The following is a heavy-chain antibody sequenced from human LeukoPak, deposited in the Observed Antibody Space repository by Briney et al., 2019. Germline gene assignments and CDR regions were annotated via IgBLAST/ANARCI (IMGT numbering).Heavy chain of an antibody. Sequence: GGSLRLSCAASGVTFSSYAMSWVRQAPGKGLEWVSGISGSGYTTYYADSVKGRFTISRDNSKNTLFLQMNSLRAEDTAVYYCARGAYDILTGYSSSNWFDPWGQGTLVTVSS. CDR1: GVTFSSYA. CDR3: ARGAYDILTGYSSSNWFDP. CDR2: ISGSGYTT. D-gene: IGHD3-9*01. J-gene: IGHJ5*02. V-gene: IGHV3-23*01.